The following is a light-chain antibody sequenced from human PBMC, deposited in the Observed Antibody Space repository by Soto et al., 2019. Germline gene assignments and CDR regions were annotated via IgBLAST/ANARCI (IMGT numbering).Light chain of an antibody. J-gene: IGLJ2*01. CDR3: AAWADSLNGVV. CDR1: SYNIGSNT. CDR2: SNN. V-gene: IGLV1-44*01. Sequence: QSVLTQPPSASGTPGQRVTISCYGSSYNIGSNTVNWYQQLPGTAPKLLIYSNNQRPSGVPDRFSGSKSGTSASLAISGLQSEDEADYYCAAWADSLNGVVFGGGTKLTVL.